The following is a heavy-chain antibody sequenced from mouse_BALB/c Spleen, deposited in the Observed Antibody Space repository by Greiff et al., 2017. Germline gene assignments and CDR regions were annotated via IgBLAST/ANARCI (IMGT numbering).Heavy chain of an antibody. J-gene: IGHJ2*01. CDR1: GYAFSSYW. CDR3: SRSDYYGSSPPFDY. CDR2: IYPGDGDT. D-gene: IGHD1-1*01. Sequence: QVQLKESGAELVRPGSSVKISCKASGYAFSSYWMNWVKQRPGQGLEWIGQIYPGDGDTNYNGKFKGKATLTADKSTSTAFMQLSSLTSEDSAVYFCSRSDYYGSSPPFDYWGQGTTLTVSS. V-gene: IGHV1-80*01.